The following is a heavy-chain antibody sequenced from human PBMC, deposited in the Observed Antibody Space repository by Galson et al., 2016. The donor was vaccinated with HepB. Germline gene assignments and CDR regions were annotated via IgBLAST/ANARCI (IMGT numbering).Heavy chain of an antibody. Sequence: SLRLSCAASRFTFSTYGMHWVRQAPGKGLEWVAVIWYDGSNKYCADSVKGRFTIYRDNSKNTLYLQMNSLRAEETAVYYCARDREQWLGGYYGMDVWAKGPQSPSP. V-gene: IGHV3-33*01. J-gene: IGHJ6*02. CDR2: IWYDGSNK. CDR3: ARDREQWLGGYYGMDV. CDR1: RFTFSTYG. D-gene: IGHD6-19*01.